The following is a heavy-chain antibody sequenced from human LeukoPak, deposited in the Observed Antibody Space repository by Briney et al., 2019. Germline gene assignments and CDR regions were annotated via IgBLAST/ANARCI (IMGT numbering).Heavy chain of an antibody. V-gene: IGHV4-39*01. D-gene: IGHD5-18*01. CDR3: ARRVWGAAMVNY. J-gene: IGHJ4*02. CDR1: GGSISSSSYY. CDR2: IYYSAST. Sequence: SETLSLTCTVSGGSISSSSYYWGCMRQPPGKGREGIGSIYYSASTYYNPSLKSRVTISVDTSKNQCSLKLSSVTAADTAVYYCARRVWGAAMVNYWGQGTLVTVSS.